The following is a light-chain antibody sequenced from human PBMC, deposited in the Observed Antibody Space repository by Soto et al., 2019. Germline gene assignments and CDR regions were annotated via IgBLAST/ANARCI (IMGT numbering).Light chain of an antibody. CDR3: QQYNNWPPTRT. J-gene: IGKJ1*01. CDR1: QGVSSN. Sequence: EIVMTQSAATLSVSPGERATLSCRASQGVSSNLDWYQQKPGQAPRLLIYGASTRATGIPARFSGSGSGTELTLTISSLQSEDFAVYYCQQYNNWPPTRTFGQGTKVEVK. CDR2: GAS. V-gene: IGKV3-15*01.